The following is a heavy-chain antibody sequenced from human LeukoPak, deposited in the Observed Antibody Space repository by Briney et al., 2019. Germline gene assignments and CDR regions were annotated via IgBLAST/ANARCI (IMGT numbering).Heavy chain of an antibody. J-gene: IGHJ4*02. V-gene: IGHV4-59*08. Sequence: PSETLSLTCTVSGGSISTYYWSWIRQSPGKGLEWIGYIYYDGSTNYNPSLKSRVTISVDTSKNQFALKLGSVTAADTAVYYCAERMYSSGGHWGQGTLVTVSS. CDR3: AERMYSSGGH. CDR2: IYYDGST. CDR1: GGSISTYY. D-gene: IGHD6-19*01.